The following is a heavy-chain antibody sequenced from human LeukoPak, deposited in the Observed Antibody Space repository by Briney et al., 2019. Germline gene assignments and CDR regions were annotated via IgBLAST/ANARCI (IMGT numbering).Heavy chain of an antibody. CDR2: IRYHGSNK. J-gene: IGHJ4*02. Sequence: QSGGSLSLSCAASGFTFSSYCMHWVRQPPGKGLEWVAFIRYHGSNKYSADSVKGRFTISRDNSKNTLYLQMKSLRAEATAVYYCAKEHLRSGDWFDYWGQGTLVTVSS. CDR1: GFTFSSYC. CDR3: AKEHLRSGDWFDY. V-gene: IGHV3-30*02. D-gene: IGHD2-21*02.